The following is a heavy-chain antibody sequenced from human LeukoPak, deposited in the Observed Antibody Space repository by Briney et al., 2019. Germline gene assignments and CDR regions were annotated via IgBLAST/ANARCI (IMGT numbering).Heavy chain of an antibody. D-gene: IGHD4-11*01. CDR2: INHSGST. J-gene: IGHJ4*02. Sequence: TSETLSLTCAVYGGSFSGYYWSWIRQPPGKGLEWIGEINHSGSTNYNPSLKSRVTISVDTSRNQFSLKLSSVTAADTAVYYCARVFLTVTSSPFDYWGQGTLVTVSS. V-gene: IGHV4-34*01. CDR1: GGSFSGYY. CDR3: ARVFLTVTSSPFDY.